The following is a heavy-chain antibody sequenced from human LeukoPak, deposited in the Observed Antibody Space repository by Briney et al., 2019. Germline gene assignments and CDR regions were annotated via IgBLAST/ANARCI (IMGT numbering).Heavy chain of an antibody. CDR3: ARDVLGTILYQPYDNWFDP. CDR2: IYTSGST. Sequence: SEALSLTCTVSGGSISSYYWSWIRQPAGKGLEWIGRIYTSGSTNYNPSLKSRVTMSVDTSKNQFSLKLSSVTAADTAVYYCARDVLGTILYQPYDNWFDPWGQGTLVTVSS. V-gene: IGHV4-4*07. CDR1: GGSISSYY. D-gene: IGHD2-2*01. J-gene: IGHJ5*02.